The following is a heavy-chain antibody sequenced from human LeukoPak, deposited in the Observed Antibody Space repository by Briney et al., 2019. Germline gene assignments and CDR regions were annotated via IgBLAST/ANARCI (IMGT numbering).Heavy chain of an antibody. Sequence: PGGSLRLSCAASGFTFSSCAMSWVRQAPGKGLQWVSTVSGSGGSTYYADSVKGRFTISRDNSKNTVYLQMNSLRPEDTAVYYCVRGHDGGLFDYWGQGTLVTVSS. J-gene: IGHJ4*02. D-gene: IGHD4-23*01. CDR2: VSGSGGST. CDR3: VRGHDGGLFDY. V-gene: IGHV3-23*01. CDR1: GFTFSSCA.